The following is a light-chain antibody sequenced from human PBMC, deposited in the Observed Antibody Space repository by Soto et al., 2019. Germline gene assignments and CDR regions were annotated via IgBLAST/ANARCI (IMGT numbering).Light chain of an antibody. Sequence: QPVLTQSSSASASLGSSVKHTCTLSSGHTTYIIAWHQQQPGKAPRYLMKLETSGSYNKGSGVPDRFSGSSSGADRYLTISNLQFEDEADYYCETWDINTHVVFGGGTKVTVL. J-gene: IGLJ2*01. CDR2: LETSGSY. CDR1: SGHTTYI. CDR3: ETWDINTHVV. V-gene: IGLV4-60*02.